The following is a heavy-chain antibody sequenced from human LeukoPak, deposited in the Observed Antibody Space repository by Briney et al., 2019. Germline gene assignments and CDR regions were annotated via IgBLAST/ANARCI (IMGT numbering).Heavy chain of an antibody. CDR2: INPNIRGT. V-gene: IGHV1-2*02. CDR1: GYTFTGYY. CDR3: ASYYYDSSGYYEDAFDI. J-gene: IGHJ3*02. Sequence: ASVKVSCKASGYTFTGYYMHWVRQAPAQGLEWMDWINPNIRGTNDAQKFQGRVTMTRDTSISTAYMELSRLRSDDTAVYYCASYYYDSSGYYEDAFDIWGQGTMVTVSS. D-gene: IGHD3-22*01.